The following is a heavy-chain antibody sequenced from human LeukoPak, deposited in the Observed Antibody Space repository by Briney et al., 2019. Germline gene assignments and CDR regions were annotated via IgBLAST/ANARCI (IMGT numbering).Heavy chain of an antibody. V-gene: IGHV4-4*07. Sequence: SGTLSLTCTVSGASVNDNYWSWSRQPAGKTLEWIGRIYTDGSTNYNPSLKSRVAVSVDTSTNQFSLFLRSVTAADTAIYYCTIGSSPGSLAYWGQGTLVTVSS. J-gene: IGHJ4*02. CDR1: GASVNDNY. D-gene: IGHD2-15*01. CDR2: IYTDGST. CDR3: TIGSSPGSLAY.